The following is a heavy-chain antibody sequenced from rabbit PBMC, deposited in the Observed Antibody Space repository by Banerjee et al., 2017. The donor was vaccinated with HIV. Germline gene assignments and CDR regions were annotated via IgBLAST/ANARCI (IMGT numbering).Heavy chain of an antibody. CDR3: ARSADAGCAYAL. V-gene: IGHV1S40*01. J-gene: IGHJ3*01. CDR2: IAAGSSGHT. D-gene: IGHD6-1*01. Sequence: QSLEESGGDLVKPGASLTLTCTASGFSFSSSYYMCWVRQAPGKGLEWIACIAAGSSGHTYYASWAKGRFTISKTSSTTVDLKMTSLTAADTATYFCARSADAGCAYALWGQGTLVTVS. CDR1: GFSFSSSYY.